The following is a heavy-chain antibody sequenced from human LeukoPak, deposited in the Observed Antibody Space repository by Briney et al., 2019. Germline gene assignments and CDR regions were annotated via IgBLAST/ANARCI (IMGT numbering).Heavy chain of an antibody. D-gene: IGHD2-2*01. CDR2: INPSGGST. J-gene: IGHJ4*02. CDR1: GYTFTNYY. Sequence: GASVKVSCKASGYTFTNYYMHWVRQAPGQGLVWMGIINPSGGSTSYAQKFQGRVTMTRDTSTSTVYMELSSLRSEDTAVYYCARGRRYCSSTSCYANFDYWGQGTLVTVSS. V-gene: IGHV1-46*01. CDR3: ARGRRYCSSTSCYANFDY.